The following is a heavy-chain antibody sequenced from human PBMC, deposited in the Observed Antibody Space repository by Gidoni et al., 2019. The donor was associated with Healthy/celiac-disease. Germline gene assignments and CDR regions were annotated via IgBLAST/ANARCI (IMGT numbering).Heavy chain of an antibody. J-gene: IGHJ4*02. CDR1: GFTFGDYA. V-gene: IGHV3-49*03. D-gene: IGHD6-19*01. Sequence: EVQLVESGGGLVQPGRSLRLSCTASGFTFGDYAMSWFRQAPGKGLEWVGFIRSKAYGGTTEYAASVKGRFTISRDDSKSIAYLQMNSLKTEDTAVYYCTRVQYSSGWYGLEIDYWGQGTLVTVSS. CDR2: IRSKAYGGTT. CDR3: TRVQYSSGWYGLEIDY.